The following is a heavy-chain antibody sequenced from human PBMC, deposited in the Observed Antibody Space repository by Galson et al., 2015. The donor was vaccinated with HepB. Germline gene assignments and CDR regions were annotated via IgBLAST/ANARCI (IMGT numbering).Heavy chain of an antibody. CDR2: ISGNVGSL. Sequence: SLRLSCAATGFTFSSYAMSWVRQAPGKGLEWVSSISGNVGSLHYADSVKGRFTISRDNSKNTLYLQMNSLEAEDTAIYYCALAWTNYWYFDLWAVAPWSLSP. J-gene: IGHJ2*01. V-gene: IGHV3-23*01. D-gene: IGHD3/OR15-3a*01. CDR1: GFTFSSYA. CDR3: ALAWTNYWYFDL.